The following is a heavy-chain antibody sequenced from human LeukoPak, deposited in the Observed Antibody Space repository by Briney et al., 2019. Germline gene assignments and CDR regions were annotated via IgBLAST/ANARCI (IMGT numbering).Heavy chain of an antibody. V-gene: IGHV3-66*01. CDR2: IYSGGST. D-gene: IGHD3-22*01. J-gene: IGHJ4*02. CDR3: ARDCSASSSDYYPLGY. CDR1: GFTVSSKY. Sequence: GGSLRLSCAASGFTVSSKYMSWVRQAPGKGLEWVSVIYSGGSTYYADSVKGRFTISRDNSKNTVYLQMNSLRAEDTAVYYCARDCSASSSDYYPLGYWGQGTLVTDSS.